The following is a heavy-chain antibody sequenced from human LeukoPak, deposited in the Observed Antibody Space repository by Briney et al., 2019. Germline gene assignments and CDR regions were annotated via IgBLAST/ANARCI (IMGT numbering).Heavy chain of an antibody. V-gene: IGHV3-7*01. CDR1: GFTFSNYW. Sequence: PGGSLRLSCAASGFTFSNYWMTWVRQAPGKGLEWVANIKQDGSEKYYVDSVKGRFTISRDNAKNSLYLQMNSLRAEDTAVYYCARDGIVVVPAAFDYWGQGTLVTVSS. D-gene: IGHD2-2*01. CDR2: IKQDGSEK. CDR3: ARDGIVVVPAAFDY. J-gene: IGHJ4*02.